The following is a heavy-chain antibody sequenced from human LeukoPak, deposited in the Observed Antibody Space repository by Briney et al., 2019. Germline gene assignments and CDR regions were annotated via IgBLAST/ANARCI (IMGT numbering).Heavy chain of an antibody. J-gene: IGHJ6*02. CDR3: ASPQRGYSQSGMDV. CDR2: ISAYNGNT. CDR1: GYTFTSYG. Sequence: GASVKVSCKASGYTFTSYGISWVRQAPGQGLEWMGWISAYNGNTNYAQKLQGRVTMTTDTSTSTAYMELRSLRSDDTAVYYCASPQRGYSQSGMDVWGQGTTVTVSS. D-gene: IGHD5-18*01. V-gene: IGHV1-18*01.